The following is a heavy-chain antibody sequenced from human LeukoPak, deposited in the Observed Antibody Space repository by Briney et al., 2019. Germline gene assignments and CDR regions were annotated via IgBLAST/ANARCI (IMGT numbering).Heavy chain of an antibody. CDR2: INPNSGGT. V-gene: IGHV1-2*04. J-gene: IGHJ6*02. CDR3: ARNGYSYGQTYYYYYGMDV. CDR1: GYTFTGYY. Sequence: GASVTVSCKASGYTFTGYYMHWVRQAPGQGLEWMGWINPNSGGTNYAQKFQGWVTMTRDTSISTAYMELSRLRSDDTAVYYCARNGYSYGQTYYYYYGMDVWGQGTTVTVSS. D-gene: IGHD5-18*01.